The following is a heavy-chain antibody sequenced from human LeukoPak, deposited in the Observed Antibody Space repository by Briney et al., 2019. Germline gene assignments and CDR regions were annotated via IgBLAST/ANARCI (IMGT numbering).Heavy chain of an antibody. CDR2: ISYDGSNK. V-gene: IGHV3-30*04. CDR1: GFTFSSYA. J-gene: IGHJ3*02. Sequence: GRSLRLSCAASGFTFSSYAMHWVRQAPGKGRHWVAVISYDGSNKYYADSVKGRFTISRDNSKNTVYLQMNSLRAEDTAVYYCARDRYTAVAGPDAFDIWGQGTMVTVSS. D-gene: IGHD6-19*01. CDR3: ARDRYTAVAGPDAFDI.